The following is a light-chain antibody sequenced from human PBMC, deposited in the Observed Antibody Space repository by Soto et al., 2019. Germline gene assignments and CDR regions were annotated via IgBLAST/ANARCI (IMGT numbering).Light chain of an antibody. CDR3: QQVDSYPRT. CDR1: QGIGTY. V-gene: IGKV1-9*01. Sequence: IEVTQSPSTLSASVGDRVTVTCRASQGIGTYLVWYQQKSGKAPTVLIYASSTLQTGVPSRFSGSGSGTDFSLTISSLHPEDVATYYRQQVDSYPRTFGQGTKLDIK. CDR2: ASS. J-gene: IGKJ1*01.